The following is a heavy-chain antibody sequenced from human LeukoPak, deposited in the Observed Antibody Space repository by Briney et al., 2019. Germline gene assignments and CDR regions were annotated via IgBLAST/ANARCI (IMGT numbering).Heavy chain of an antibody. Sequence: PGGSLRLSCAASGFTFRSYSRNWVGQAPGKGLEWASSISSSSSYIYYADSVKGRFTISRDNAKNSLCLQMNSLRAEDTAVYYCARDADQDCSSTSCYSSTGYWGQGTLVTVSS. D-gene: IGHD2-2*01. J-gene: IGHJ4*02. CDR2: ISSSSSYI. V-gene: IGHV3-21*01. CDR3: ARDADQDCSSTSCYSSTGY. CDR1: GFTFRSYS.